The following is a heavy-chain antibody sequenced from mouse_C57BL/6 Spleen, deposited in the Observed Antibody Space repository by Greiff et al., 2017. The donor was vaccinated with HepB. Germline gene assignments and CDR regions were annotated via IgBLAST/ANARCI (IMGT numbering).Heavy chain of an antibody. CDR3: ARREYYYGTSYFDY. D-gene: IGHD1-1*01. V-gene: IGHV1-18*01. Sequence: EVQVVESGPELVKPGASVKIPCKASGYTFTDYNMDWVKQSHGKSLEWIGDINPNNGGTIYNQKFKGKATLTVDKSSSTAYMELRSLTSEDTAVYYCARREYYYGTSYFDYWGQGTTLTVSS. J-gene: IGHJ2*01. CDR2: INPNNGGT. CDR1: GYTFTDYN.